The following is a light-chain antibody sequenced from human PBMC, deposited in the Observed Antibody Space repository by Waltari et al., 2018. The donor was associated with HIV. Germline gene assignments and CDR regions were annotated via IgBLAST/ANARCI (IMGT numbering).Light chain of an antibody. V-gene: IGLV2-14*01. CDR2: EAS. Sequence: QSALNQPASVSGSPGQSITISCTGTNNDIGHFNYVSWYQQHPDRAPELMLYEASNRPSGGSNRFSGSKSGNTASLTISGLQAEDEADYYCSSYTGSSTLVFGGGTKLTVL. CDR1: NNDIGHFNY. CDR3: SSYTGSSTLV. J-gene: IGLJ3*02.